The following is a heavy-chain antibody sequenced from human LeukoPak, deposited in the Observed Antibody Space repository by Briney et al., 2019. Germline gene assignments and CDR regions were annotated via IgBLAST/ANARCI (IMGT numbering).Heavy chain of an antibody. CDR1: GGSISSGSYY. CDR2: IYTSGST. CDR3: ARVQRQYCSGGSCYSDQYYYYYGMDV. V-gene: IGHV4-61*02. D-gene: IGHD2-15*01. Sequence: PSETLSLICTVSGGSISSGSYYWSWIRQPAGKGLEWIGRIYTSGSTNYNPPLKSRVTISVDTSKNQFSLKLSSVTAADTAVYYCARVQRQYCSGGSCYSDQYYYYYGMDVWGQGTTVTVSS. J-gene: IGHJ6*02.